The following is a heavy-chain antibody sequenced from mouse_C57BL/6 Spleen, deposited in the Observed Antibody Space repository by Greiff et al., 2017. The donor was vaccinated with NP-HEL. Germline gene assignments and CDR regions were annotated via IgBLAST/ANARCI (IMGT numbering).Heavy chain of an antibody. CDR1: GYTFTDYN. J-gene: IGHJ4*01. Sequence: VQLQQSGPELVKPGASVKMSCKASGYTFTDYNMHWVKQSHGKSLEWIGYINPNNGGTSYNQKFKGKATLTVNKSSSTAYMELRSLTSEDSAVYYCATYYGSSYYYAMDYWGQGTSVTVSS. D-gene: IGHD1-1*01. CDR3: ATYYGSSYYYAMDY. CDR2: INPNNGGT. V-gene: IGHV1-22*01.